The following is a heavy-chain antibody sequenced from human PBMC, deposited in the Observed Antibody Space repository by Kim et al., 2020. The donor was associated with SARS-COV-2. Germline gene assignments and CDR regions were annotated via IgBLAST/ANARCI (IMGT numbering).Heavy chain of an antibody. CDR2: IYSSGST. Sequence: SETLSLTCTVSGGSISSGDYFWSWIRQPPGKGLEWIGHIYSSGSTYHNPSLKSRVIISRDTSKNQFSLRLSTVSAADTAVYYCARDLGISGTTAYDLWGQGTMVTVSS. J-gene: IGHJ3*01. D-gene: IGHD1-20*01. CDR3: ARDLGISGTTAYDL. V-gene: IGHV4-30-4*01. CDR1: GGSISSGDYF.